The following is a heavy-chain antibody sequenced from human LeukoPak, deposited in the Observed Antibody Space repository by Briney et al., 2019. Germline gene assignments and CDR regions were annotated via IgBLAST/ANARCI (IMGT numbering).Heavy chain of an antibody. CDR2: IIPIFGIA. J-gene: IGHJ4*02. CDR1: GGTFSSYA. V-gene: IGHV1-69*04. CDR3: ARMLPTGVF. Sequence: ASVKVSFKASGGTFSSYAISWVRQAPGQGVEWMGRIIPIFGIANYAQKFQGRVTITADKSTSTAYMELSSLRSEDTAVYYCARMLPTGVFWGQGTLVTVSS. D-gene: IGHD1-14*01.